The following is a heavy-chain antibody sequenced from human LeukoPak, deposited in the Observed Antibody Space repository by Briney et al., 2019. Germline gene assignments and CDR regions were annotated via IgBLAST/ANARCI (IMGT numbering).Heavy chain of an antibody. D-gene: IGHD3-10*01. CDR3: FVGPHPYDSGDWPPN. CDR1: GFTVSGNY. V-gene: IGHV3-66*01. CDR2: MYSGGSK. J-gene: IGHJ4*02. Sequence: GGSLRLSCAASGFTVSGNYMSWVRQPPGKGLEWVSVMYSGGSKYYADSVKGRFTISRDNSKNTVYLQMNSLRSDDTAVYYCFVGPHPYDSGDWPPNWGQGTLVTVSS.